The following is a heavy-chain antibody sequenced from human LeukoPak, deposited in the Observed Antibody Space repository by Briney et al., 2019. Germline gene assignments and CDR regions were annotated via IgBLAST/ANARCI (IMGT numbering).Heavy chain of an antibody. CDR2: ISSTSKTI. Sequence: GGSLRLSCAASGFSFSSYSMNWVRQAPGKGLEWVSYISSTSKTIFYADSVKGRFIISRDNAKNSLYLRMNSLRAEDTAVYYCARDGHSSDFDYWGQGTLVAVSS. V-gene: IGHV3-48*01. D-gene: IGHD3-22*01. J-gene: IGHJ4*02. CDR1: GFSFSSYS. CDR3: ARDGHSSDFDY.